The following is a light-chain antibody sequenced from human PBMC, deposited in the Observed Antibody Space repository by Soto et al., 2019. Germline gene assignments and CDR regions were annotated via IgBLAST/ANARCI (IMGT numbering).Light chain of an antibody. CDR2: DVS. Sequence: QSALTQPASVSGSPGQSITISCTGTSRDVGAYNYVSWYQQHPGKAPRLMIYDVSNRPSGVSIRLSGSKSGNTASLTISGLQAEDEAYYYCSSYTTSSSVVFGGGTKLTV. CDR1: SRDVGAYNY. J-gene: IGLJ2*01. V-gene: IGLV2-14*01. CDR3: SSYTTSSSVV.